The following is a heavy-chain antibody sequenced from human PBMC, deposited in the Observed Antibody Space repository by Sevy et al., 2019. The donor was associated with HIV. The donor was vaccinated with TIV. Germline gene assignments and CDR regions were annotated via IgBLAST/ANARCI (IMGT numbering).Heavy chain of an antibody. CDR1: GFTFSSYG. J-gene: IGHJ3*02. Sequence: GGSLRLSCAASGFTFSSYGMHWVRQASGKGLEWVAVISYDGSNKYYADSVKGRFTISRDNSKNTLYLKMNSLRTKDKAVNYCSKEHLSYDFWSGYNRGGVLYAFDIWGQGTMVTVS. CDR3: SKEHLSYDFWSGYNRGGVLYAFDI. V-gene: IGHV3-30*18. D-gene: IGHD3-3*01. CDR2: ISYDGSNK.